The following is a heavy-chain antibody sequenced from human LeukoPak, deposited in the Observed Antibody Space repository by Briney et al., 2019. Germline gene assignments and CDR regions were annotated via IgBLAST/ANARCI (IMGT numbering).Heavy chain of an antibody. V-gene: IGHV4-4*07. CDR1: GGSISSYY. J-gene: IGHJ6*03. D-gene: IGHD6-6*01. CDR3: ARVDIAARPGYYMDV. CDR2: IYTSGST. Sequence: SETLSLTCTVSGGSISSYYWSWIRQPAGKGLEWIGRIYTSGSTNYNPSLKSRVTISVDTSKNQFSLKLSSVTAADTAVYYCARVDIAARPGYYMDVWGKGTTVTVSS.